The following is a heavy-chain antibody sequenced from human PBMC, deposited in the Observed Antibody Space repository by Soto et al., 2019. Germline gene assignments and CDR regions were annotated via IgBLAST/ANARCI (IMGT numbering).Heavy chain of an antibody. J-gene: IGHJ5*02. D-gene: IGHD2-2*01. CDR3: ARGWGYGCCSSCTLAERFEP. CDR2: INHSGST. Sequence: SATLSLTCAVYGGSFSGYYWSWIRQPPGKGLEWIGEINHSGSTNYNPSLKSRVTISVDTSKNQFSLKLSPVTAAATAGYYCARGWGYGCCSSCTLAERFEPRCQGIRVTV. CDR1: GGSFSGYY. V-gene: IGHV4-34*01.